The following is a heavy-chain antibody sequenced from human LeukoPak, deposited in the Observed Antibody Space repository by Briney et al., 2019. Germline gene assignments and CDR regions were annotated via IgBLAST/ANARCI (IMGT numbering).Heavy chain of an antibody. D-gene: IGHD3-3*02. V-gene: IGHV3-15*01. Sequence: RRSLRLSCVASGFAITNARMGWVRQAPGKGLEWVGLITSKIDGGTTDFAAPVKGRFTISIDDSTHTLYLQMNSLKSEDTGVYYCTTGYGHSDFDYWGQGTLVTVSS. J-gene: IGHJ4*02. CDR1: GFAITNAR. CDR3: TTGYGHSDFDY. CDR2: ITSKIDGGTT.